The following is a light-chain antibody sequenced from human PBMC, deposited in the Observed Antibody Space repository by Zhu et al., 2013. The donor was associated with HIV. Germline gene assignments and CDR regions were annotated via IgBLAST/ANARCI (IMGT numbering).Light chain of an antibody. CDR2: EVT. CDR1: SSDVGSYDL. CDR3: SSSTDFNTVL. J-gene: IGLJ2*01. Sequence: QSALTQPASVSGSPGQSITISCTGNSSDVGSYDLVSWYQQHPHKAPKLIIYEVTKRPSWVSDRFSGSKSGNTASLTISGLQTEDEADYYCSSSTDFNTVLFGGGTTLTVL. V-gene: IGLV2-14*02.